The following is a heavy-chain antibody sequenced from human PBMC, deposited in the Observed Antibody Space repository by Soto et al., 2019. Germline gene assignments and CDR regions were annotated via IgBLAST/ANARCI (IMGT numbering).Heavy chain of an antibody. CDR3: AAGLYGDAGTFDY. D-gene: IGHD4-17*01. J-gene: IGHJ4*02. Sequence: SVKVSCKASGFTFTSSAVQWVRQARGQRLEWIGWIVVGSGNTNYAQKFQERVTITRDMSTSTAYMELSSLRSEDTAVYYCAAGLYGDAGTFDYWGQGTLVTVSS. CDR1: GFTFTSSA. V-gene: IGHV1-58*01. CDR2: IVVGSGNT.